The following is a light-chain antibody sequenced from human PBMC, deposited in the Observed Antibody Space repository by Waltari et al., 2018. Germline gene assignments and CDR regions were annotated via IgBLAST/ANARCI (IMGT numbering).Light chain of an antibody. Sequence: EIVLTQSPGTLSLSPGERATLSCRASQSVSSSYLAWYQQKPGQAPRLLIYGASSRATGIPERFSGSGSGTDFTLTISRLEPEDFAVYYGQQYGSSPQLTFGGGTKVEIK. CDR3: QQYGSSPQLT. CDR1: QSVSSSY. V-gene: IGKV3-20*01. CDR2: GAS. J-gene: IGKJ4*01.